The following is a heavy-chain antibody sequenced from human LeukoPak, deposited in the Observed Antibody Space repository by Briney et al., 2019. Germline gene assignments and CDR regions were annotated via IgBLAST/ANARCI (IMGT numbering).Heavy chain of an antibody. CDR2: IYYSGST. Sequence: SETLSLTCTVSGGSISSYYGSWIRQPPGKGLGWIVYIYYSGSTNYNPSLKSRVTISVDTSKNQFSLKLSSVTAADTAVYYCARESLLNWFDPWGQGTLVTVSS. V-gene: IGHV4-59*01. J-gene: IGHJ5*02. CDR3: ARESLLNWFDP. CDR1: GGSISSYY.